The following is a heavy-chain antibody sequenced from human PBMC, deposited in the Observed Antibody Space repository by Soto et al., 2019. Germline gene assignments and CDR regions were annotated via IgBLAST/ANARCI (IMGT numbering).Heavy chain of an antibody. V-gene: IGHV3-30-3*01. CDR2: ISYDGSNK. J-gene: IGHJ6*02. D-gene: IGHD3-3*01. Sequence: QVQLVESGGGVVQPGRSLRLSCAASGFTFSSYAMHWVRQAPGKGLEWVAVISYDGSNKYYADSVKGRFTISRDNSKNTLYLQRISLRAEDTAVYYCARDEIRFSWAYGMDVWGQGTTVTVSS. CDR1: GFTFSSYA. CDR3: ARDEIRFSWAYGMDV.